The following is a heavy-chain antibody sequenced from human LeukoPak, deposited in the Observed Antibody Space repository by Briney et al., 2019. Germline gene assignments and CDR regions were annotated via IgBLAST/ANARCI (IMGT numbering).Heavy chain of an antibody. CDR1: GGSISSYY. J-gene: IGHJ6*02. CDR3: ARVQTLNYYYGKDV. Sequence: SETLSLTCTVSGGSISSYYWSWIRQPAGKGLEWIGRIYTSGSTNYNPSLKSRVIMSVDTSKNQFSLKLSSVTAADTAVYYCARVQTLNYYYGKDVWGQGTTVTVSS. V-gene: IGHV4-4*07. D-gene: IGHD4-11*01. CDR2: IYTSGST.